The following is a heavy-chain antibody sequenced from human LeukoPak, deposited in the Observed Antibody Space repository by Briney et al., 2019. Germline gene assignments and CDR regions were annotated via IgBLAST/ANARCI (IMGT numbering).Heavy chain of an antibody. Sequence: GGSLRLSCAASGFTFSSYSMNWARQAPGKGLEWVSSISSSSSYIYYADSVKGRFTISRDNAKNSLYLQMNSLRAEDTAVYYCARDLGIAAAGTIDYWGQGTLVIVSS. CDR1: GFTFSSYS. V-gene: IGHV3-21*01. CDR2: ISSSSSYI. CDR3: ARDLGIAAAGTIDY. D-gene: IGHD6-13*01. J-gene: IGHJ4*02.